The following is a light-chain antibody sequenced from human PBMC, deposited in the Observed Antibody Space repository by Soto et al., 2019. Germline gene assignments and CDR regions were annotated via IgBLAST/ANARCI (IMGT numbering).Light chain of an antibody. V-gene: IGKV1-12*01. CDR3: QQAYSFPIT. J-gene: IGKJ5*01. CDR2: AAS. CDR1: QRISSW. Sequence: DTQLTQSPSSVSASVGDRVTITCRASQRISSWLAWYQQKPGEAPKLLIYAASSLQSGVPSRFSGSGSGTDFTLTISSLQPEDFATYYCQQAYSFPITFGQGTRLEIK.